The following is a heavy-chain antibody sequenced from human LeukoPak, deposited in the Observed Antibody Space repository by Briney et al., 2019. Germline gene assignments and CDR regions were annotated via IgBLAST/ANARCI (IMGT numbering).Heavy chain of an antibody. CDR1: GFTFSSYE. V-gene: IGHV3-48*03. J-gene: IGHJ4*02. D-gene: IGHD3-9*01. CDR2: ISSSGSTI. Sequence: GGSLRLSCAASGFTFSSYEMTWVRQAPGKGLEWVSYISSSGSTIYYADSVKGRFIISRDNAKNSLYLQMNSLRAEDTAVYYCARQRGDILTGYYMPRGFDYWGQGTLVTVSS. CDR3: ARQRGDILTGYYMPRGFDY.